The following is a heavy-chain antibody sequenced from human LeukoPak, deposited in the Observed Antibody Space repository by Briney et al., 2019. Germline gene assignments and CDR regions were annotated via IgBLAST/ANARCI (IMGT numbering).Heavy chain of an antibody. CDR1: GGSISSGDYY. V-gene: IGHV4-30-4*01. CDR2: IYYSGST. Sequence: PSETLSLTCTVSGGSISSGDYYWRWLRQPPGKGLEWIGYIYYSGSTYYNPSLKSRVTISVDTSKNQFSLKLSSVTAADTAVYYCAIRDVPLDAFDIWGQGTMVTVSS. J-gene: IGHJ3*02. CDR3: AIRDVPLDAFDI.